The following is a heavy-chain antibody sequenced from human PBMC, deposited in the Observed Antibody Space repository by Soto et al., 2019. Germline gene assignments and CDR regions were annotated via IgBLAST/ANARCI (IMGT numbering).Heavy chain of an antibody. CDR1: GFTFRSYA. D-gene: IGHD6-13*01. V-gene: IGHV3-30-3*01. J-gene: IGHJ6*02. CDR2: ISYDGSNK. Sequence: GGSLRLSCAAAGFTFRSYAMHWVRQAPGKGLEWVAVISYDGSNKYYADSVKGRFTISRDNSKNTLYLQMNSLRAEDTAVYYCARGGAAADYYYYYGMDVWGQGTTVTVSS. CDR3: ARGGAAADYYYYYGMDV.